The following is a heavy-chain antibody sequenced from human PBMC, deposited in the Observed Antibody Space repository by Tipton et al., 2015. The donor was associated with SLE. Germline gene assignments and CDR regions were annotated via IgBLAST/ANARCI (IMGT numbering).Heavy chain of an antibody. J-gene: IGHJ4*02. CDR3: ARGPSSYGSRNYFY. D-gene: IGHD3-10*01. V-gene: IGHV1-8*01. CDR2: MNPNSGNT. Sequence: QLVQSGAEVKKPGASVKVSCKASGYTFTSYDINWVRQATGQGLEWMGWMNPNSGNTGYAQKFQGRVTMTRNTSISTAYMELSSLTSEDTAVYSCARGPSSYGSRNYFYWGQAPLVTVSS. CDR1: GYTFTSYD.